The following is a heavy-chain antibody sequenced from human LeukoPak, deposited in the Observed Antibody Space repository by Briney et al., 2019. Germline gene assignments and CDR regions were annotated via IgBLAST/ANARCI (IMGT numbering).Heavy chain of an antibody. CDR1: GFTFSSYG. CDR2: IWYDGSKI. CDR3: ARARITGTTLPVDY. J-gene: IGHJ4*02. Sequence: GGALRLSCAASGFTFSSYGMHWVRQAPGKGREWVAVIWYDGSKIYYADSVKGRFTISRDNSKNTLYLQMNSLRAEDTAVYYCARARITGTTLPVDYWGQGTLVTVSS. D-gene: IGHD1-20*01. V-gene: IGHV3-33*01.